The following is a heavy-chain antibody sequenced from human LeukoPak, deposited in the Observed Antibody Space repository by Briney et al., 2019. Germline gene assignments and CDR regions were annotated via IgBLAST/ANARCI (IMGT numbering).Heavy chain of an antibody. V-gene: IGHV4-59*01. J-gene: IGHJ3*02. CDR1: GGSISSYY. CDR2: IYYSGST. D-gene: IGHD6-19*01. Sequence: SETLSLTCTVSGGSISSYYWSWIRQPPGKGLEWIGYIYYSGSTNYNPSLKSRVTISVDTSKNQFSLKLSSVTAADTAMYYCARDHSSGWYRGAFDIWGQGPRLTVSS. CDR3: ARDHSSGWYRGAFDI.